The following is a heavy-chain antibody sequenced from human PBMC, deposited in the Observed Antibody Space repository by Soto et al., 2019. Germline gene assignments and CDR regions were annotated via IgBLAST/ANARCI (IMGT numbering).Heavy chain of an antibody. J-gene: IGHJ4*02. V-gene: IGHV3-30-3*01. CDR1: GFTFSSYA. CDR3: ARDEDEKEGTDY. Sequence: QVQLVESGGGVVQPGRSLRLSCAASGFTFSSYAMHWVRQAPGKGLEWVAVISYGGSNKYYADSVKGRFTISRDNSKNTLYLQMNSLRAEDTAVYYCARDEDEKEGTDYWGQGTLVTVSS. D-gene: IGHD1-1*01. CDR2: ISYGGSNK.